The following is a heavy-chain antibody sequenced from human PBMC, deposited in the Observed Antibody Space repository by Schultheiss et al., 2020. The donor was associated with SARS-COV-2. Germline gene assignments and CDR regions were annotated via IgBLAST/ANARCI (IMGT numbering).Heavy chain of an antibody. V-gene: IGHV4-4*07. CDR3: ANNLKNTYYDFWSGYGAAFDI. CDR2: IYTSGST. J-gene: IGHJ3*02. Sequence: SETLSLTCTVSGGSISSYYWSWIRQPAGKGLEWIGRIYTSGSTNYNPSLKSRVTMSVDTSKNQFSLKLSSVTAADTAVYYCANNLKNTYYDFWSGYGAAFDIWGQGTMVTVSS. CDR1: GGSISSYY. D-gene: IGHD3-3*01.